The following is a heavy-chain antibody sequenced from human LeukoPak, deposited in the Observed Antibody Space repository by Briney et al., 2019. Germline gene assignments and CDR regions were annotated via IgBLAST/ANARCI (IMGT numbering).Heavy chain of an antibody. Sequence: GGSLRLSCTASGFSFSNHYMRWIRKAPGKGLEWVANINEDGSNKWHLGSVKGRFTVSRDNARNSLYLQMNSLRVEDTAVYYCTRVIVAVPGYFDYFDFWGQGVLVTVSS. CDR3: TRVIVAVPGYFDYFDF. D-gene: IGHD6-19*01. CDR1: GFSFSNHY. CDR2: INEDGSNK. J-gene: IGHJ4*02. V-gene: IGHV3-7*01.